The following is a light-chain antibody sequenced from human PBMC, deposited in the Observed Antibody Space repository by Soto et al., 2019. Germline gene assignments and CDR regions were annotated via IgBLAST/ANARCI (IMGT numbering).Light chain of an antibody. Sequence: DIQMTQSPSSLSASVGDRVTITCRASQGISTYLAWYQQKPGKVPKFLIYNESTLQSGVPSRLSGSGSGTAFTLTISSLQPEDVATYYWQKYNTAPWTFGQETKVDIK. V-gene: IGKV1-27*01. CDR3: QKYNTAPWT. CDR1: QGISTY. CDR2: NES. J-gene: IGKJ1*01.